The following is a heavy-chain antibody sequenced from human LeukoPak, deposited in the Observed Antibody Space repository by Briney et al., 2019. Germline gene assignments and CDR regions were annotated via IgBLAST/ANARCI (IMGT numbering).Heavy chain of an antibody. Sequence: SETLSLTCTVSGGSISSSSYYWGWIRQPPGKGLEWIGSIYYSGSTYYNPSLKSRVTISVDTSKNQFSLKPSSVTAADTAVYYCARVVPSIRDAFDIWGQGTMVTVSS. CDR2: IYYSGST. J-gene: IGHJ3*02. D-gene: IGHD5-24*01. V-gene: IGHV4-39*07. CDR3: ARVVPSIRDAFDI. CDR1: GGSISSSSYY.